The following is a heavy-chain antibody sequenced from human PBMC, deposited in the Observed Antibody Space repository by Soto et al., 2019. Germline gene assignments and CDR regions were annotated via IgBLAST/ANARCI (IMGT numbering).Heavy chain of an antibody. CDR1: GYSFTSYW. CDR2: IYPGDSDT. J-gene: IGHJ4*02. D-gene: IGHD3-22*01. Sequence: PGESLKISCKGSGYSFTSYWIGWVRQMPGKGLEWMGIIYPGDSDTRYSPSFQGQVTISADKSISTAYLQWSSLKASDTAMYYCARQAKTYYYDSSGSPFDYWGQGTLVTVSS. V-gene: IGHV5-51*01. CDR3: ARQAKTYYYDSSGSPFDY.